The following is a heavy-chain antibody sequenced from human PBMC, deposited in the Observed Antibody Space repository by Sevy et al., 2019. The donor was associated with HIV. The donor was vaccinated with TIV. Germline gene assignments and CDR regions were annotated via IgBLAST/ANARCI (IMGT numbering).Heavy chain of an antibody. J-gene: IGHJ4*02. V-gene: IGHV3-7*01. D-gene: IGHD5-18*01. CDR1: GFTFSDSW. Sequence: GGSLRLSCVDFGFTFSDSWMTWVRQAPGKGLERIAFINEDGSRLGYVDSVRGRFTISRENTKNSLYLQMNSLRAEDTAVYFCARDSAYSALDYWGQGTLVTVSS. CDR3: ARDSAYSALDY. CDR2: INEDGSRL.